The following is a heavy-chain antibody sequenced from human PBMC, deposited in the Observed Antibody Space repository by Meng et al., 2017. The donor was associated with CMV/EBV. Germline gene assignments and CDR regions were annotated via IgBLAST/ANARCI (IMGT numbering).Heavy chain of an antibody. CDR2: IYPGDSDT. D-gene: IGHD6-6*01. CDR3: ARQVDSSFFDY. CDR1: GYSFTSYW. Sequence: KVSCKGSGYSFTSYWIGWVRQMPWKGLEWMGIIYPGDSDTRYSPSFQGQVTISADKSISTAYLQWSSLKASDTAMYYCARQVDSSFFDYWGQGTLVTVSS. V-gene: IGHV5-51*01. J-gene: IGHJ4*02.